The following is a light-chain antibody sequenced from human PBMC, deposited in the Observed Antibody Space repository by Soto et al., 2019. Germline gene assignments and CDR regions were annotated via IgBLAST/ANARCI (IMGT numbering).Light chain of an antibody. CDR2: TAS. V-gene: IGKV1-39*01. J-gene: IGKJ1*01. CDR1: QSISSY. CDR3: QQSYSYPVT. Sequence: DIQMTQSPSSLSAFVGGRVTITCRASQSISSYLNWYRQRPGKAPELLIFTASNLQSGVPSRFSGSGSGTDFTLTIRSLQPEDFATYYCQQSYSYPVTFGQGTKVEIK.